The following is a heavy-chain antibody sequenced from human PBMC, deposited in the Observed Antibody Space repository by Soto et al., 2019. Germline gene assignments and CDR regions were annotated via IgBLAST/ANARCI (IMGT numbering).Heavy chain of an antibody. J-gene: IGHJ4*02. Sequence: EVQLVESGGGLIQPGGSLRLSCAASGFTVSSKYMTWVRQAPGKGLEWVSVIYGGGTTYYADSVKGRFTISRDNSKNTLYLQMTTLIAEDTALYYCVPTTGWPGFAFWGQGTLVTVSS. CDR1: GFTVSSKY. V-gene: IGHV3-53*01. CDR3: VPTTGWPGFAF. D-gene: IGHD6-19*01. CDR2: IYGGGTT.